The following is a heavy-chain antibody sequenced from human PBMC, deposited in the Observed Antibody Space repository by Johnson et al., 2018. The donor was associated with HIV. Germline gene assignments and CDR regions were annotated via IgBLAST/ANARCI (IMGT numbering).Heavy chain of an antibody. CDR2: ISWNSGSI. V-gene: IGHV3-20*04. D-gene: IGHD1-26*01. CDR1: GFTFDNFA. Sequence: VQLVESGGSVVRPGGSLRLSCAASGFTFDNFAMSWVRQAPGKGLEWVSGISWNSGSIGYADSVRGRFTISRDNAKNLLYLQMNSLRAEDTAVYYCARPIARGASNIWGQGTMVTVSS. J-gene: IGHJ3*02. CDR3: ARPIARGASNI.